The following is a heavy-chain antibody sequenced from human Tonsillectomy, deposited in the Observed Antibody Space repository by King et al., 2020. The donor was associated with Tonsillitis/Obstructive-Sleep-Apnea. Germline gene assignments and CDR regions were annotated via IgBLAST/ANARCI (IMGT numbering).Heavy chain of an antibody. CDR1: GFTFRNYA. D-gene: IGHD7-27*01. CDR3: AKVVLGKSYYDYYMGV. CDR2: ISGSGGNT. Sequence: EVQLVESGGDLVQPGGSLRLSCAASGFTFRNYAMSWVRQAPGKGLEWVSIISGSGGNTNFADSVKGRVTISRDNSKNTLFLQMNSLRVEDTAVYYCAKVVLGKSYYDYYMGVWGKGTTVTVSS. J-gene: IGHJ6*03. V-gene: IGHV3-23*04.